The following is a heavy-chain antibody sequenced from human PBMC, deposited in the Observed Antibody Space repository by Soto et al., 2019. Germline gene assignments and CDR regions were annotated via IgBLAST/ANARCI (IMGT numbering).Heavy chain of an antibody. CDR2: ITGSGANT. V-gene: IGHV3-23*01. J-gene: IGHJ4*02. CDR1: GFTFRSYG. Sequence: GGSLRLSCAGSGFTFRSYGMSWVRQAPGKGLEWVSGITGSGANTYYADSVKGRFTISRDNSKNTLYLQMNSLRAEDTAIYYCAKSYSNFDYWGQGTLVTVSS. D-gene: IGHD4-4*01. CDR3: AKSYSNFDY.